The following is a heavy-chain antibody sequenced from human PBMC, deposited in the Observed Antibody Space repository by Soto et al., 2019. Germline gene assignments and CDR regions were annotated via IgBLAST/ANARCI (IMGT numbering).Heavy chain of an antibody. CDR3: ARQLEPNDAFDI. CDR1: GFTVSSNY. J-gene: IGHJ3*02. Sequence: GGSLRLSCAASGFTVSSNYMSWVRQAPGKGLEWVSVIYSGGSTYYADSVKGRFTISRDNSKNTLYLQMNSLRAEDTAVYYCARQLEPNDAFDIRGQGTMVTVSS. D-gene: IGHD1-1*01. CDR2: IYSGGST. V-gene: IGHV3-53*01.